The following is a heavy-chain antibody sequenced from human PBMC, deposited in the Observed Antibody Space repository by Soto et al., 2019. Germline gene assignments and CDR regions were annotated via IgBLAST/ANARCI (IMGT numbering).Heavy chain of an antibody. V-gene: IGHV4-4*07. CDR2: IFSSGST. CDR3: AREGSYSAYNFAHGIQLWSFDF. D-gene: IGHD5-12*01. CDR1: GGSINTFY. J-gene: IGHJ4*02. Sequence: SETLSLTCTVAGGSINTFYCSWVRQPAGKGLEWVGRIFSSGSTSFNPSLESRVAMSVDPSKNTFSLNLTSVTAEDMAVYYCAREGSYSAYNFAHGIQLWSFDFWGQGALVTVSS.